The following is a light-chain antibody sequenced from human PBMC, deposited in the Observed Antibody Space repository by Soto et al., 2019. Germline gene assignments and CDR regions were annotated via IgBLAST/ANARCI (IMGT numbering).Light chain of an antibody. CDR1: QSVSSW. J-gene: IGKJ4*01. Sequence: DIPMTQSPSTLSASVGDIVTITCRASQSVSSWLAWYQQRPGNAPNLLIYKASSLESGVPSRFSGSGSGTEFTLTVSSLQPDDFATYYCQQYDSYPLTFGGGTKVEIK. CDR3: QQYDSYPLT. CDR2: KAS. V-gene: IGKV1-5*03.